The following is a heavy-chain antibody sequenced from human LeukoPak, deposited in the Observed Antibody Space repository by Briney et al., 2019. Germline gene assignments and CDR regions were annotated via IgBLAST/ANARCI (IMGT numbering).Heavy chain of an antibody. D-gene: IGHD3-10*01. J-gene: IGHJ4*02. CDR1: GFTFSSYA. V-gene: IGHV3-23*01. CDR3: AKIWFAERTIDY. CDR2: ISGSGGTT. Sequence: GGSLRLSCAASGFTFSSYAMSWVRQAPGKGLEWVSAISGSGGTTDYADSIKGRFTISRDNSENTVYLQMNSLRAEDTALYYCAKIWFAERTIDYWGQGTLVTVSS.